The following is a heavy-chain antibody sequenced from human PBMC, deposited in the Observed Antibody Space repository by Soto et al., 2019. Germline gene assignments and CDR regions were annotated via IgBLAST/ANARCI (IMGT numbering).Heavy chain of an antibody. Sequence: QVQLQESGPGLVKPSQTLSLTCTVSGGSISSGGYYWTWIRQHPGKGLEWIGYNYYSGITYYNPSLTSRVTISLDPSKNQFSLKRSSVTAADTAVYYCARGSSIAGLYYGMDVWGQGTTVTVSS. CDR1: GGSISSGGYY. V-gene: IGHV4-31*03. J-gene: IGHJ6*02. CDR2: NYYSGIT. D-gene: IGHD6-6*01. CDR3: ARGSSIAGLYYGMDV.